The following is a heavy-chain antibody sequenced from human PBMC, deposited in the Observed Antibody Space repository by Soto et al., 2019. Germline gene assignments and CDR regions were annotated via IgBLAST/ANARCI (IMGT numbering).Heavy chain of an antibody. Sequence: PSETLSLTCTVSGGSISSYYWSWIRQPPGKGLEWIGYIYYSGSTNYNPSLKSRVTISIDTSNNQFSLKLISVTAADTAVYYCARVPRYYGSGTSFDYWGQGTLVTVSS. J-gene: IGHJ4*02. V-gene: IGHV4-59*01. CDR1: GGSISSYY. CDR2: IYYSGST. CDR3: ARVPRYYGSGTSFDY. D-gene: IGHD3-10*01.